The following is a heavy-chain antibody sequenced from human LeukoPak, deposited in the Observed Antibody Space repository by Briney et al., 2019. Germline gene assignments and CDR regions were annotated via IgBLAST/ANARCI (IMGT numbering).Heavy chain of an antibody. Sequence: ASVKVSCKASGYTFTSYDINWVRQAPGQGLEWMGWINPNSGGTNYAQKFQGRVTMTRDTSISTAYMELSRLRSDDTAVYYCARFAVGLFGDRSPGDYWGQGTLVTVSS. CDR2: INPNSGGT. CDR1: GYTFTSYD. D-gene: IGHD3-16*01. CDR3: ARFAVGLFGDRSPGDY. J-gene: IGHJ4*02. V-gene: IGHV1-2*02.